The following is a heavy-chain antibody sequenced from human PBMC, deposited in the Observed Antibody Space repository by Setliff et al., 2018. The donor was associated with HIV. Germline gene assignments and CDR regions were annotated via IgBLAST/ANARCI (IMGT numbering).Heavy chain of an antibody. Sequence: GASVKVSCKASGYTFTDYYMHWVRQAPGQGLEWMGRINPNSGGTNHAQKFQGRVTMTRDTSSSTAYMELSRLRSDDTAVCYCATKVYCTNGVCLDAFDLWGQGTMVTVSS. CDR3: ATKVYCTNGVCLDAFDL. CDR1: GYTFTDYY. J-gene: IGHJ3*01. D-gene: IGHD2-8*01. CDR2: INPNSGGT. V-gene: IGHV1-2*06.